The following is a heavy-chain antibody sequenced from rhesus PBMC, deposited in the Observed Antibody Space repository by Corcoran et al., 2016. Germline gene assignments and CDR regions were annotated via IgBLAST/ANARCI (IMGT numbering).Heavy chain of an antibody. Sequence: EVQLVESGGGLAKPGGSLRLSCAASGFSFSDYYMSWVRQAPGKGLEWVSRISNGGGSTWYADSVKGRFTISRENAKNTLYLQMNSRRAEDTAVYYCARAWVNYFDYWGQGVLVTVSS. CDR2: ISNGGGST. CDR3: ARAWVNYFDY. J-gene: IGHJ4*01. V-gene: IGHV3-178*01. CDR1: GFSFSDYY. D-gene: IGHD5-24*01.